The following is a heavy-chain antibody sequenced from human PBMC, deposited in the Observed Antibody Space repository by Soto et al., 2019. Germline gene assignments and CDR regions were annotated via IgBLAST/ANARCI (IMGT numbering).Heavy chain of an antibody. Sequence: PGGSLRLSCAASGFTFSSYGMHWVRQAPGKGLEWVAVISYDGSNKYYADSVKGRFTISRDNSKNTLYLQMNSLRAEDTAVYYCAKDLETTYYGSGTTPMDVWGQGTTVTVSS. CDR1: GFTFSSYG. D-gene: IGHD3-10*01. V-gene: IGHV3-30*18. CDR3: AKDLETTYYGSGTTPMDV. J-gene: IGHJ6*02. CDR2: ISYDGSNK.